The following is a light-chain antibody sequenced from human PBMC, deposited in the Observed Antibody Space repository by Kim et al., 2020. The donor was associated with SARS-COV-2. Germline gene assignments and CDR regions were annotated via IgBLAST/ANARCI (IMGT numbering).Light chain of an antibody. Sequence: EIVMTQSPATLSVSPGERATLSCRASQSITRNLAWYQQKPGQAPRLLMYDASTRATGIPARFSGSGSGTEFTLTISSLKSEDFAVYYCQQYTNWPPYTFGQGTKLEI. V-gene: IGKV3-15*01. CDR3: QQYTNWPPYT. CDR1: QSITRN. CDR2: DAS. J-gene: IGKJ2*01.